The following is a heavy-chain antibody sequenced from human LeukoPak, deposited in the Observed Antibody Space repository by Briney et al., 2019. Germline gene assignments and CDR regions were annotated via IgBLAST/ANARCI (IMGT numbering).Heavy chain of an antibody. D-gene: IGHD3-3*01. CDR1: GYTFADYA. CDR2: IRTKTYAEAT. CDR3: SRGLRFPDV. V-gene: IGHV3-49*03. J-gene: IGHJ6*04. Sequence: SLRLSSTVSGYTFADYALTWLRPAPRKGLERVGFIRTKTYAEATKYAASVKGRFTFSRDDSNSLAHLQMNSLKTEDTAVYYCSRGLRFPDVWGKGTTVSVSS.